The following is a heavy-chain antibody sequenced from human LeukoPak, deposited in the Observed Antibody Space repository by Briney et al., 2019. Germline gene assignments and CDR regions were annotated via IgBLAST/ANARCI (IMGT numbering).Heavy chain of an antibody. V-gene: IGHV7-4-1*02. CDR3: ARALSIAAAAGGY. J-gene: IGHJ4*02. CDR1: GYSYTGYA. D-gene: IGHD6-13*01. Sequence: ASVKVSCKASGYSYTGYAMNWVRQAPGQGLEWMGWINTNTGNPTYAQGFTGRFVFSLDTSVTTAYLQISSLKTEDTAVYYCARALSIAAAAGGYWGQGTLVTVSS. CDR2: INTNTGNP.